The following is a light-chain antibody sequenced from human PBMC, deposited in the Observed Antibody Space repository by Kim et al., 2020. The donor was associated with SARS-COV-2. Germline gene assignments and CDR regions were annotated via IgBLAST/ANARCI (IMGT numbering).Light chain of an antibody. V-gene: IGLV3-19*01. CDR2: GKN. Sequence: SSELTQDPAVSEALGQTVRITCHGDSLRSYYASWYQQKPGQAPVLVIYGKNNRPSGIPDRFSGSSSGNTASLTITGAQAEDEADYYCNSRDSSGNHWVFGGGTQLTVL. CDR1: SLRSYY. J-gene: IGLJ3*02. CDR3: NSRDSSGNHWV.